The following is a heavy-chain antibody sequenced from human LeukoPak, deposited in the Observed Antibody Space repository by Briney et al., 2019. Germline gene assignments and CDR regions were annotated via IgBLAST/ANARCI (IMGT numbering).Heavy chain of an antibody. CDR1: GYTFTSYG. Sequence: ASVKVSCKATGYTFTSYGISWVRQAPGQGLEWMGWISAYNGNTNYAQKLQGRVTMTTDTSTSTAYMELRSLRSDDTAVYYCAREVVGANRVDYWGQGTLVTVSS. J-gene: IGHJ4*02. D-gene: IGHD1-26*01. CDR2: ISAYNGNT. V-gene: IGHV1-18*01. CDR3: AREVVGANRVDY.